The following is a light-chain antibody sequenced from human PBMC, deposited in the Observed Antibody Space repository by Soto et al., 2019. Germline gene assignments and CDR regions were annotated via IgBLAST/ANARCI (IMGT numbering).Light chain of an antibody. V-gene: IGKV1-5*01. CDR3: QQYNTFWT. J-gene: IGKJ1*01. Sequence: IRLTQSPSTLDASVGGRVRITCRASQSSSTWLALYQQKPGKAPKLLIYDASSLESGVPSTFSGGGSGTESTLTISRLQHDDFATYYCQQYNTFWTFGQGTKVDIK. CDR1: QSSSTW. CDR2: DAS.